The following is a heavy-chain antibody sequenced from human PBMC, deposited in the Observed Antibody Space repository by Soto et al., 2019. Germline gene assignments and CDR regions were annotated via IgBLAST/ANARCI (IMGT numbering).Heavy chain of an antibody. D-gene: IGHD3-10*01. CDR2: IKQDGSGK. CDR3: ARECCYGSGSFYTDS. J-gene: IGHJ5*01. V-gene: IGHV3-7*05. Sequence: GGSLRLSCAASGFTFRSYWMSWVRQAPGKGLEWVANIKQDGSGKYYVDSVKGRFTISRDNAKNSLYLQMNSLRAEDTAVYYCARECCYGSGSFYTDSWGQGTLVTVSS. CDR1: GFTFRSYW.